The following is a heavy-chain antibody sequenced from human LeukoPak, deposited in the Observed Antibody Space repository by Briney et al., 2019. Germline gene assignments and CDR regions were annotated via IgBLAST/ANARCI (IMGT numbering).Heavy chain of an antibody. CDR1: GGSISSGGYY. J-gene: IGHJ6*02. CDR2: IYYSGST. Sequence: SQTLSLTCTVSGGSISSGGYYWSWIRQHPGKGLEWIGYIYYSGSTYYNPSLKSRVTISVDTSKNQFSLKLSSVTAADTAVYYCARENSTVNYYYYGMDVWGQGTTVTVSS. CDR3: ARENSTVNYYYYGMDV. D-gene: IGHD4-17*01. V-gene: IGHV4-30-4*08.